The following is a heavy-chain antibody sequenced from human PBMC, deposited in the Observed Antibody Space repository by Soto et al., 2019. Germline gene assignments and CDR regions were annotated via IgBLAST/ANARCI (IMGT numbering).Heavy chain of an antibody. Sequence: EVQLVESGGGLVQPGGSLRLSCAASGFTFSSYWMSWVRQAPGKGLEWVANINQDGSEKFYVDSVKGRFTISRDNTKKSLYLQINTLRVEDTAVYYGARDGSSSWYSYYYNGMDVWGHWTTVTVSS. J-gene: IGHJ6*02. V-gene: IGHV3-7*05. CDR1: GFTFSSYW. CDR3: ARDGSSSWYSYYYNGMDV. D-gene: IGHD6-13*01. CDR2: INQDGSEK.